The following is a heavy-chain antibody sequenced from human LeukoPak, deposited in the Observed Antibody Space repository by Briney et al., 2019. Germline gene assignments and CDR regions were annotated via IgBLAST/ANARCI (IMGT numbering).Heavy chain of an antibody. CDR3: ARDRITMVRGVIRNAFDI. CDR2: INAGNGNT. V-gene: IGHV1-3*01. CDR1: GYTFTSYA. Sequence: ASVKVSCKASGYTFTSYAMHWVRQAPGQRLEWMGWINAGNGNTKYSQKFQGKVTITRDTSASTAYMELSSLRSEDTAVYYCARDRITMVRGVIRNAFDIWGQGTMVTVSS. J-gene: IGHJ3*02. D-gene: IGHD3-10*01.